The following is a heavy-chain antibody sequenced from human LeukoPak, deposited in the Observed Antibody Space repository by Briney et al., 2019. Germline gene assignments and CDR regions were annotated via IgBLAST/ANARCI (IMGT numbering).Heavy chain of an antibody. J-gene: IGHJ4*02. D-gene: IGHD6-6*01. CDR3: ARVKGIYSSSSLYYFDY. V-gene: IGHV3-23*01. CDR1: GFDFGSFT. CDR2: ISGSGGST. Sequence: GGSLRLSCAASGFDFGSFTMNWVRQAPGKGLEWVSAISGSGGSTYYADSVKGRFTISRDSSKNTLHLQMNSLRAEDTAVYYCARVKGIYSSSSLYYFDYWGQGTLVTVSS.